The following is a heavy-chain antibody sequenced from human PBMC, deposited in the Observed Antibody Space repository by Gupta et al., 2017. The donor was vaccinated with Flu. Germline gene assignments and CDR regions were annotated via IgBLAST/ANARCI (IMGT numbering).Heavy chain of an antibody. CDR1: GGPIGSYY. Sequence: GGPIGSYYWSLTRQPPGKGLEWIGYIYFSGITNYNPSLKSRVTMSVDTSKSQFSLNLTSVXAXDTAVYXCAGSGRYGYFDIWGQGTMVTVSS. CDR3: AGSGRYGYFDI. V-gene: IGHV4-59*01. CDR2: IYFSGIT. J-gene: IGHJ3*02. D-gene: IGHD1-26*01.